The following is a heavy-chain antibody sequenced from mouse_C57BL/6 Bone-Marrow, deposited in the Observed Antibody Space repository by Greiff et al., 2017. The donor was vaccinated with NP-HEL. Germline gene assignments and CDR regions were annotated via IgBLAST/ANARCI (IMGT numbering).Heavy chain of an antibody. J-gene: IGHJ2*01. CDR2: IDPSDSYT. CDR3: ARVDY. CDR1: GYTFTSYW. V-gene: IGHV1-50*01. Sequence: VQLQQPGAELVKSGASVKLSCKASGYTFTSYWMQWVKQRPGQGLEWIGEIDPSDSYTNYNQKFKGKATLTVDTSSSTAYMQLSSLTSEDSAVYDCARVDYWGQGTTLTVSS.